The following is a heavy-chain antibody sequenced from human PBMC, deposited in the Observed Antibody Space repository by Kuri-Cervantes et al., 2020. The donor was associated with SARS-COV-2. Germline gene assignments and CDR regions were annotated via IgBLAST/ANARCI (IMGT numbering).Heavy chain of an antibody. J-gene: IGHJ3*02. D-gene: IGHD3-3*01. CDR3: ARGDLGVTIFGVGAFDI. V-gene: IGHV1-2*02. CDR2: INPNSGGT. CDR1: GYTFTGYY. Sequence: ASVKVSCKASGYTFTGYYMHWVRQAPGQGLEWMGWINPNSGGTNYAQKFQGRVTMTRDTSISTAYMELSSLRSEDTATYYCARGDLGVTIFGVGAFDIWGQGTMVTVSS.